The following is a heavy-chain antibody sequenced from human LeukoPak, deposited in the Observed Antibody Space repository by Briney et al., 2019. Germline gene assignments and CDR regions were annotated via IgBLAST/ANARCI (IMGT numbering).Heavy chain of an antibody. CDR1: GYSISSGYY. CDR3: ARGGFTGTYYYGSGSYYPHYYYMDV. CDR2: INHSGST. V-gene: IGHV4-38-2*01. Sequence: SGTLSLTCAVSGYSISSGYYWGWIRQPPGKGLEWIGEINHSGSTNYNPALKSRVTISVDTSKTQFSLKLSSVTAADTAVYYCARGGFTGTYYYGSGSYYPHYYYMDVWGKGTTVTVSS. D-gene: IGHD3-10*01. J-gene: IGHJ6*03.